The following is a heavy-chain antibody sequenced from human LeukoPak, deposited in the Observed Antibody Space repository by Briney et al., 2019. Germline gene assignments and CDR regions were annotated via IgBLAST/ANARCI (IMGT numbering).Heavy chain of an antibody. V-gene: IGHV3-21*01. Sequence: GSLRLSCTASGLTFSSYSMNWVRQAPGKGLGGVSCFSSSRSYIYYADSVKGRFTISRDNAKNSLYLQMNSLRAEDTAVYYCARTMPGRAVDCDAFDIWGQGTMVTVSS. CDR2: FSSSRSYI. CDR3: ARTMPGRAVDCDAFDI. CDR1: GLTFSSYS. J-gene: IGHJ3*02. D-gene: IGHD6-19*01.